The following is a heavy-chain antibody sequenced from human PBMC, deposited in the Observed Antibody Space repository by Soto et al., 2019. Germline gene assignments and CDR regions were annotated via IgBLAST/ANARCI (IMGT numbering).Heavy chain of an antibody. D-gene: IGHD3-16*01. V-gene: IGHV3-30*18. CDR2: ISYDGSNK. J-gene: IGHJ3*02. CDR3: AKEVWGNNDAFDI. CDR1: GFTFSNYG. Sequence: QEQLVESGGGVVQPGRSLRLSCAASGFTFSNYGVHWVRQAPGKGLEWVAVISYDGSNKYYGDSVKGRFTISRDNSKNTLYLEMNSLRLEDTAVYYCAKEVWGNNDAFDIWGQGTMVTVSS.